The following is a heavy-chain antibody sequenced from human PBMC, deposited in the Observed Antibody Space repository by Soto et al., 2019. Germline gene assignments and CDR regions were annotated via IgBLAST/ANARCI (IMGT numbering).Heavy chain of an antibody. V-gene: IGHV3-48*03. Sequence: GGSLRLSCAASGFTFSSYEMNWVRQAPGKGLEWVSYISSSGSTIYYADSVKGRFTISGDNAKNSLYLQMNSLRAEDTAVYYCARDPHYYYDSSGYYYWGQGTLVTVSS. CDR1: GFTFSSYE. D-gene: IGHD3-22*01. CDR2: ISSSGSTI. J-gene: IGHJ4*02. CDR3: ARDPHYYYDSSGYYY.